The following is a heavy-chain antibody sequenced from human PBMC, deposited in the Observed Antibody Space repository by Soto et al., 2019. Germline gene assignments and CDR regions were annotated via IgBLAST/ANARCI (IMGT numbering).Heavy chain of an antibody. CDR1: GFSISSSTSY. CDR3: ARHLDYYDSSSYFDF. J-gene: IGHJ4*02. CDR2: VYYSGST. V-gene: IGHV4-39*01. D-gene: IGHD3-22*01. Sequence: PLDTLSLTCTFSGFSISSSTSYWGWIRQPPGKGLEWIATVYYSGSTYYNPSLKSRVTISVDTSTNQFSLWLNSVTAADTAVYYCARHLDYYDSSSYFDFWGQGTLVTVSS.